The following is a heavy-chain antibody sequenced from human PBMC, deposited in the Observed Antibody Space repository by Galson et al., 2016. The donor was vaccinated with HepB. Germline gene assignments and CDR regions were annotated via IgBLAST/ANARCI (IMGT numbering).Heavy chain of an antibody. CDR3: ARVDEGYYYLIDY. CDR2: VSYSSSYT. CDR1: GFTFSSSA. D-gene: IGHD3-22*01. J-gene: IGHJ4*02. V-gene: IGHV3-21*01. Sequence: SLRLSCAASGFTFSSSAMHWFRQAPGKGLEWVSSVSYSSSYTPYADAVKGRFTISRDNAKNSLYLQMNSLRDEDTAVYYCARVDEGYYYLIDYWGQGTLVTVSS.